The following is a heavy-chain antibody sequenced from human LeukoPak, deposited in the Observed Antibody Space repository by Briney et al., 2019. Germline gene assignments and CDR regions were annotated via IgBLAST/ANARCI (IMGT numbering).Heavy chain of an antibody. CDR2: IIPIFGTA. D-gene: IGHD3-22*01. J-gene: IGHJ4*02. CDR1: GGTFSSYA. CDR3: ARATGMYYDSSGYLFDY. V-gene: IGHV1-69*05. Sequence: GSSVNVSCKASGGTFSSYAISWVRQAPGQGLEWMGGIIPIFGTANYAQKFQGRVTITTDESTSTAYMELSSLRSEDTAVYYCARATGMYYDSSGYLFDYWGQGTLVTVSS.